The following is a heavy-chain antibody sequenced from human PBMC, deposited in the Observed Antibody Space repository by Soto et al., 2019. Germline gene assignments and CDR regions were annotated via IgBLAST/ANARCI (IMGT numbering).Heavy chain of an antibody. V-gene: IGHV4-34*02. CDR1: GGTLSPYY. J-gene: IGHJ5*01. CDR2: INQYGTA. D-gene: IGHD6-25*01. CDR3: ARAPDVHTAALKRVSHNRLDS. Sequence: QVQLQQWGAGLLKPSETLSLTCAVSGGTLSPYYWAWVRQPPGKGLVWIGEINQYGTARYSPSLKSRVTKSVDRAKNQVTLRLDSVTAADTALYFCARAPDVHTAALKRVSHNRLDSWGQGTLVTVSS.